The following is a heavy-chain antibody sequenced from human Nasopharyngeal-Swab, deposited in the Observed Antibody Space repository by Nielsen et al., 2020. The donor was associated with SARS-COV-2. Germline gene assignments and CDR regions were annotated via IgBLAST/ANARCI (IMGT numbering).Heavy chain of an antibody. J-gene: IGHJ4*02. CDR3: SRDPSIAAAGTTAHFDY. D-gene: IGHD6-13*01. V-gene: IGHV1-2*06. CDR1: GYTFTGYY. CDR2: INPNSGGT. Sequence: SVQVSYQASGYTFTGYYMLWLRQPPGQGLEWMGRINPNSGGTNYAQKFQGRVTMTSDTFISTAYLELSRLRSDDTAVYYCSRDPSIAAAGTTAHFDYWGQGTLVTVSS.